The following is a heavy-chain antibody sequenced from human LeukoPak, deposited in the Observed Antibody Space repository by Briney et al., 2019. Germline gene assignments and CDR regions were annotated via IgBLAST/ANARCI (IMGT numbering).Heavy chain of an antibody. D-gene: IGHD1-7*01. CDR1: GYSISSGYY. Sequence: SETLSLTCTVSGYSISSGYYWGWIRQPPGKGLEWIGSIYHSGSTYYNPSLKSRVTMSVDTSKNQFSLKLSSVTAADTAVYYCARLGLELQTFDYWGQGTLVTVSS. CDR2: IYHSGST. V-gene: IGHV4-38-2*02. CDR3: ARLGLELQTFDY. J-gene: IGHJ4*02.